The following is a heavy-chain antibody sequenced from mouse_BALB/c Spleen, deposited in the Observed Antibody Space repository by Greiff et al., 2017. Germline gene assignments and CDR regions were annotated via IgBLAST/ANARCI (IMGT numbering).Heavy chain of an antibody. CDR2: INPSPGYT. Sequence: VQLQQSGAELAKPGASVKMSCKASGYTFTSYWMPWVNQRPGQGLEWIGYINPSPGYTEYNQKLKDKATLTADKSSSTAYMQLSSLTSEDSAVYYGARSRSYYYGNYEGFAYWGQGTLVTVSA. J-gene: IGHJ3*01. V-gene: IGHV1-7*01. D-gene: IGHD2-1*01. CDR1: GYTFTSYW. CDR3: ARSRSYYYGNYEGFAY.